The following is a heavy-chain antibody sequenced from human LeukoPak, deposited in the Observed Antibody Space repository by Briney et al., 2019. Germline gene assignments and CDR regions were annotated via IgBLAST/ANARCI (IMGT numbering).Heavy chain of an antibody. J-gene: IGHJ4*02. CDR1: GYTFTSYD. Sequence: ASVKVSCKASGYTFTSYDINWVRQATRQGLEWMGWMNPNSGNTGYAQKFQGRVTMARNTSISTAYMELSSLRSEDTAVYYCARGRYCSSTSCYNDDYWGQGTLVTVSS. V-gene: IGHV1-8*01. CDR2: MNPNSGNT. CDR3: ARGRYCSSTSCYNDDY. D-gene: IGHD2-2*02.